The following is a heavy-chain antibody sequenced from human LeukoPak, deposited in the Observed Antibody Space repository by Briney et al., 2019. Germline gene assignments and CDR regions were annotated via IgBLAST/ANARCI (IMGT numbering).Heavy chain of an antibody. CDR2: IRSKANSYAT. CDR1: GFMFSGSA. V-gene: IGHV3-73*01. Sequence: GGSLRLSCAASGFMFSGSAMYWVRQASGKGLEWVGRIRSKANSYATEYAASVKGRFTISRDDSKNTAYLQMKSLKTEDTALYYCTTHSEYYYGSGEYNWFDPWGQGTLVTVSS. D-gene: IGHD3-10*01. J-gene: IGHJ5*02. CDR3: TTHSEYYYGSGEYNWFDP.